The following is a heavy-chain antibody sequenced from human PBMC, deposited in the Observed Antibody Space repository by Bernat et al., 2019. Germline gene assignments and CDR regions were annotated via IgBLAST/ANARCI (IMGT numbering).Heavy chain of an antibody. D-gene: IGHD2-15*01. J-gene: IGHJ4*02. Sequence: EVQLVESGGGLVKPGGSLRLSCAASGFTFSNAWMNWVRQAPGKGLEWVGRIKSKTDGGTTDYAATGKGRFNISRDDSKNTLYLKMNSLKTEDTAVYYCTTDSEGWEPLTPLDYWGQGTLVTVSS. CDR2: IKSKTDGGTT. CDR1: GFTFSNAW. CDR3: TTDSEGWEPLTPLDY. V-gene: IGHV3-15*07.